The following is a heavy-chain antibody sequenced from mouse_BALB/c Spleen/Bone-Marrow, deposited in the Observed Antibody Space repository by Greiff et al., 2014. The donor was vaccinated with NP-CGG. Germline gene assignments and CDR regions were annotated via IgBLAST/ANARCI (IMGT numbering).Heavy chain of an antibody. J-gene: IGHJ4*01. V-gene: IGHV1-26*01. CDR1: GYTFTDYY. Sequence: VQLKESGPELVKPGASVKMSCKASGYTFTDYYMKWVKQSHGKSLEWIGDINPNNGDSFYNQKFKGKATLTVDKSSSTAYMQHDSLTSEDSAVYYCARSYYGNYYYAMDYWGQGTSVTVSS. D-gene: IGHD2-10*01. CDR2: INPNNGDS. CDR3: ARSYYGNYYYAMDY.